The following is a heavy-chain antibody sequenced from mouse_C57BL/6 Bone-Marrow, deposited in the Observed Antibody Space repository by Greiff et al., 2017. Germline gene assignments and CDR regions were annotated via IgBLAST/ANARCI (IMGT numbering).Heavy chain of an antibody. V-gene: IGHV1-81*01. CDR1: GYTFTSYG. Sequence: QVQLQQSGAELARPGASVKLSCKASGYTFTSYGISWVKQRTGPGLEWIGEIYPRSGNTYYNEKFKGKATLTADKSSSTAYMELRSLTSEDSAVYFCASPLYGSSPAWFAYWGQGTLVTVSA. J-gene: IGHJ3*01. D-gene: IGHD1-1*01. CDR3: ASPLYGSSPAWFAY. CDR2: IYPRSGNT.